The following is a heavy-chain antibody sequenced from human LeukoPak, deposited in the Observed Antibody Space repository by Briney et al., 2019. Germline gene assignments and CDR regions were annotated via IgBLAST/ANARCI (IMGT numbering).Heavy chain of an antibody. Sequence: SSETLSLTCTVSGGSVSSGSYYWSWIRQPPGKGLEWIGYIYYSGSTNYNPSLKSRVTISVDTSKNQFSLKLSSVTAADTAVYYCARDVYDSSGYLFDYWGQGTLVTVSS. CDR3: ARDVYDSSGYLFDY. J-gene: IGHJ4*02. D-gene: IGHD3-22*01. CDR2: IYYSGST. V-gene: IGHV4-61*01. CDR1: GGSVSSGSYY.